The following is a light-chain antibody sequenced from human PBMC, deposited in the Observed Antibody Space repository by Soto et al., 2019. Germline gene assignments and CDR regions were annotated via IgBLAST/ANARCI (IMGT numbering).Light chain of an antibody. CDR3: QQYGSSHRT. J-gene: IGKJ1*01. V-gene: IGKV3-20*01. CDR1: QSISGSY. CDR2: GAS. Sequence: EIVLTQSPGTLSLSPGERATLSCRASQSISGSYLAWYQQKPGQAPRLLIYGASSRATGIPDRFSGRGSGTDFTLTISRLEPEDFAVYYCQQYGSSHRTVGQGTKVEIK.